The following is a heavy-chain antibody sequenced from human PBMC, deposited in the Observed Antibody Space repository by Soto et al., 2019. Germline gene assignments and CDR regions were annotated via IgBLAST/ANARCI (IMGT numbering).Heavy chain of an antibody. CDR1: GVSISSGGYY. Sequence: SETLSLTCTVSGVSISSGGYYWTWIRQHPQKGLEWIGHIYYSGSTYYNPSLKSRVTISVDTSTNQFSLKLSSVTAADSAVYYCAREYYFDSSGFDYWGQGTLVTVS. CDR3: AREYYFDSSGFDY. J-gene: IGHJ4*02. V-gene: IGHV4-31*03. CDR2: IYYSGST. D-gene: IGHD3-22*01.